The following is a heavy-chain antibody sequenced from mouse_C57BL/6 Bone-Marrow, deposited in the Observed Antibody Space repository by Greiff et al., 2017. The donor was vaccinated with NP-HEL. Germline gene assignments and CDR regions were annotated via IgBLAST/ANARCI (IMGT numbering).Heavy chain of an antibody. Sequence: QVQLKQSGPGLVQPSQSLSLTCTASGFSLTSYGVHWVRQSPGKGLEWLGVICSGGSTDYNAASMSSLSITKDNSKSQVFFKMNRLQADDTAIDYCAKRSSYWYFDVWGTGTTVTVSS. V-gene: IGHV2-5*01. J-gene: IGHJ1*03. CDR1: GFSLTSYG. CDR3: AKRSSYWYFDV. CDR2: ICSGGST. D-gene: IGHD1-1*01.